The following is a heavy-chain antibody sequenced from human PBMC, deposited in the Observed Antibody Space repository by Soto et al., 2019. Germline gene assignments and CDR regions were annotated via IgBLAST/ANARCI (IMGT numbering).Heavy chain of an antibody. V-gene: IGHV1-3*01. D-gene: IGHD3-3*01. CDR2: INAGNGNT. J-gene: IGHJ5*02. CDR3: ARDRITIFGVVPYNCFDP. Sequence: GASAKVSSKAPGDTFTSCSRHSPRQAPGQRLEWMGWINAGNGNTKYSQKFQGRVTITRDTSASTAYMELSSLRSEDTAVYYCARDRITIFGVVPYNCFDPWGQGTLVTVSS. CDR1: GDTFTSCS.